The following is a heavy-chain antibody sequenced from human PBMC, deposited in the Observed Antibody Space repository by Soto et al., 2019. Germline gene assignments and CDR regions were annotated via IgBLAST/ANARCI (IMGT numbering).Heavy chain of an antibody. CDR2: ISASGGST. Sequence: GGSLRLSCAASGFTFSNYAMSWVRQAPGKGLEWVSVISASGGSTNYADSVKGRFTISRDNSNNTLYLQINSLRAEDTAVYYCAKDGYSSGWYSDYWGQGTLVTVSS. CDR3: AKDGYSSGWYSDY. V-gene: IGHV3-23*01. CDR1: GFTFSNYA. J-gene: IGHJ4*02. D-gene: IGHD6-19*01.